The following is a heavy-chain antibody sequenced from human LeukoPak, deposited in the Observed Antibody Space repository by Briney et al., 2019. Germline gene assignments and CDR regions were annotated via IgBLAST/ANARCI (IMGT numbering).Heavy chain of an antibody. J-gene: IGHJ6*04. CDR3: ARDTALPGYCSGGSCSDPGVYYYGMDV. V-gene: IGHV3-43D*04. CDR2: ISWDGGST. Sequence: GGSLRLSCAASGFTFDDYAMHWVRQAPGKGLEWVSLISWDGGSTYYADSVKGRFTISRDNSKNTLYLQMNSLRAEDTAVYYCARDTALPGYCSGGSCSDPGVYYYGMDVWGKGTAVTVSS. D-gene: IGHD2-15*01. CDR1: GFTFDDYA.